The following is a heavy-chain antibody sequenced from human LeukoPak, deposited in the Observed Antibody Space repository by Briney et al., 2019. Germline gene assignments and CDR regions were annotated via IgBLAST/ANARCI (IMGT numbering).Heavy chain of an antibody. CDR2: IYPGDSDT. CDR3: ARQSTVSTARRYFDY. Sequence: GESLQISRKGSGYSFTSYWIGWVRQMPGKGLEWMGIIYPGDSDTRYSPSFQGQVTISADKSISTAYLQWSSLKASDTAMYYCARQSTVSTARRYFDYWGQGTLVTVSS. D-gene: IGHD4-17*01. J-gene: IGHJ4*02. CDR1: GYSFTSYW. V-gene: IGHV5-51*01.